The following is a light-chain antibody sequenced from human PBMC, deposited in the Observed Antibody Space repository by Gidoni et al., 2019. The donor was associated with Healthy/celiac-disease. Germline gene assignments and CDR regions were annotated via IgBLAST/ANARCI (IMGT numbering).Light chain of an antibody. V-gene: IGLV1-47*01. Sequence: SVLTQPPPASVTPGQRVTISCSGSSSNIGSNYVYWYQQLPGTAPKLLIYRNNQRPSGVPDRFSGSKSGTSASLAISGLRSEDEADYYCAAWDDSLSAEVFGGGTKLTVL. CDR2: RNN. CDR1: SSNIGSNY. CDR3: AAWDDSLSAEV. J-gene: IGLJ3*02.